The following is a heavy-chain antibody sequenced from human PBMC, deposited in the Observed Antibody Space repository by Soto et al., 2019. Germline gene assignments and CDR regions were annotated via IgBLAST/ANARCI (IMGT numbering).Heavy chain of an antibody. CDR3: AKDDDTSSHFSLLDF. CDR2: TWSGGRGE. J-gene: IGHJ4*02. CDR1: GFTFSHYG. Sequence: PGGSLRLSCAASGFTFSHYGIHWVRQAPGKGLEWVALTWSGGRGENYADSVRGRFTVSRDNSKTTVYLQMNSLRVEDTAVYYCAKDDDTSSHFSLLDFRGQGXLVTVSS. V-gene: IGHV3-33*06. D-gene: IGHD3-22*01.